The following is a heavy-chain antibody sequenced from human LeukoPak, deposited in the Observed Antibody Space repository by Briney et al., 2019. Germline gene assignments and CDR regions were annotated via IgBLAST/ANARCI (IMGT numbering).Heavy chain of an antibody. CDR3: AKDSYSDALRWLQLVVDY. V-gene: IGHV3-30*02. Sequence: GGSLRLSCAASGFTFSSYGMHWVRQAPGKGLEWVAFIRYDGSNKYYADSVKGRFTISRDNSKNTLYLQMNSLRAEDTAVYYCAKDSYSDALRWLQLVVDYWGQGTLVTVSS. J-gene: IGHJ4*02. CDR2: IRYDGSNK. D-gene: IGHD5-24*01. CDR1: GFTFSSYG.